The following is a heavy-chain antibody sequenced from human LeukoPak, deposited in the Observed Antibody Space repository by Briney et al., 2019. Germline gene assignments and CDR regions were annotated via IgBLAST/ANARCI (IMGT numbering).Heavy chain of an antibody. D-gene: IGHD6-13*01. V-gene: IGHV2-5*01. CDR2: IYWNDDK. CDR3: AHRGEAAGMGNWFDP. CDR1: GFSLSTSGVG. Sequence: SGPTLVNPTQTLTLTCTFSGFSLSTSGVGVGWIRQPPGEALEWLALIYWNDDKRYSPSLKSRLTITKDTSKNQVVLTMTNMDPVDTATYYCAHRGEAAGMGNWFDPWGQGTLVTVSS. J-gene: IGHJ5*02.